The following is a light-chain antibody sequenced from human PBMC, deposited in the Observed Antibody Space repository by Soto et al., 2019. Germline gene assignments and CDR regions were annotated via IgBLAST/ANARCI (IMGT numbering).Light chain of an antibody. CDR2: EVS. Sequence: QSALTQPASVSGSPGQSITISCTGTSSDVGDDNYVSWYQQLPGKAPKLMIYEVSNRPSGVPNRFSGSKSGNTASLTISGLQAEDEADYYCRSYKSSQTLVFGGGTKLTVL. V-gene: IGLV2-14*01. CDR3: RSYKSSQTLV. J-gene: IGLJ2*01. CDR1: SSDVGDDNY.